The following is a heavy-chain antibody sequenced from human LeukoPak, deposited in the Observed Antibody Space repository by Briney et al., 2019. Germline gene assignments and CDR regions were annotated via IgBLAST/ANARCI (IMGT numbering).Heavy chain of an antibody. J-gene: IGHJ4*02. V-gene: IGHV3-30*03. CDR2: ISYDGRNK. Sequence: GGSLRLSCAASGSTFSSYGMHWVRQAPGKGLEWVAVISYDGRNKYYADSVKGRFTISRDNSKNTLYLQMNSLRAEDTAVYYCARGGLRIAAAVWGQGTLVTVSS. D-gene: IGHD6-13*01. CDR1: GSTFSSYG. CDR3: ARGGLRIAAAV.